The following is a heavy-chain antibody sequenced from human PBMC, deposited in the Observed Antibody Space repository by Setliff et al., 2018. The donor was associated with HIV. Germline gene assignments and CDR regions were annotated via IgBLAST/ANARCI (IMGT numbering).Heavy chain of an antibody. J-gene: IGHJ5*02. CDR2: VHSTLST. V-gene: IGHV4-61*09. CDR3: ARRTFGSGRFDL. D-gene: IGHD6-19*01. Sequence: SETLSLTCTVSGDSMTSGSFYWSWVRQPAGKGLEWIGQVHSTLSTNYNPSLKSRLSISADTSKNQFSLNLRFVTAADTALYYCARRTFGSGRFDLWGQGTPVTVSS. CDR1: GDSMTSGSFY.